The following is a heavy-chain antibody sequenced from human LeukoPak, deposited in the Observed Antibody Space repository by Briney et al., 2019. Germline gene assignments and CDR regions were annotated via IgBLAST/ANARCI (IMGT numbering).Heavy chain of an antibody. CDR3: ARQLDYGSGSSYGMDV. V-gene: IGHV4-39*01. D-gene: IGHD3-16*01. Sequence: PSETLSLTCTVSGGSIRSSYYYWGWIRQPPGKGREWIGSSYDSGSTYYNPSLKSRVIISVDTSKNQFSLTLSSVTAADTAVFCCARQLDYGSGSSYGMDVWGQGTTVTVSS. CDR2: SYDSGST. CDR1: GGSIRSSYYY. J-gene: IGHJ6*02.